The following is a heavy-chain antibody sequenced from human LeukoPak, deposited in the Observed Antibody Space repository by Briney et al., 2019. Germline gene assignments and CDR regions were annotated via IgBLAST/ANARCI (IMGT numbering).Heavy chain of an antibody. CDR3: ARAATYYDFWSGYLFDY. V-gene: IGHV4-59*01. D-gene: IGHD3-3*01. CDR1: GGSISSYY. CDR2: IYYSGST. J-gene: IGHJ4*02. Sequence: PSETLSLTCTVSGGSISSYYWSWIRQPPGKGLEGIGYIYYSGSTNYNPSLKSRVTISVDTSKNQFSLKLSSVTAADTAVYYCARAATYYDFWSGYLFDYWGQGTLVTVSS.